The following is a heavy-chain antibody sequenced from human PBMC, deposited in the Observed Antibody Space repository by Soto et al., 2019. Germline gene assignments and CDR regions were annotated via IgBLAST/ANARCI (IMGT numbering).Heavy chain of an antibody. J-gene: IGHJ5*02. CDR2: INPGSGVT. D-gene: IGHD6-13*01. CDR3: VRESWYYDH. CDR1: GYAFTDYY. V-gene: IGHV1-2*04. Sequence: QVQLVQSGAEVKKPGASVKLSCKASGYAFTDYYMHWVRQAPGQGLEWLGWINPGSGVTNYAQKFQGWVTLTTETSISTAYMDLSNLKSDDTAVYYCVRESWYYDHWGQGTLVTVSS.